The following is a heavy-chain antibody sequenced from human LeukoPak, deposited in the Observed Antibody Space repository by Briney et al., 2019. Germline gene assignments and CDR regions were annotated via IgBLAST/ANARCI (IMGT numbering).Heavy chain of an antibody. CDR2: ISGSGGTT. V-gene: IGHV3-23*01. J-gene: IGHJ4*02. CDR1: GFTFSSFA. Sequence: PGGSLRLSCVASGFTFSSFAVSWVRQAPGKGLEWVSTISGSGGTTNYADSVEGRFTFSRDNSRNMVHLQMNSLRAEDTAVYYCAKDLPDYGDYIEGYWGQGTLVTVSS. D-gene: IGHD4-17*01. CDR3: AKDLPDYGDYIEGY.